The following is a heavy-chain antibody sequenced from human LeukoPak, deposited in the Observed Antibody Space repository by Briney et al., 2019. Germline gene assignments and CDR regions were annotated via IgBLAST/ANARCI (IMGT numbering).Heavy chain of an antibody. J-gene: IGHJ6*02. V-gene: IGHV1-46*01. D-gene: IGHD3-10*01. CDR2: INPSGVTT. CDR3: ARVNRENVFGVSMDV. Sequence: ASVKVSCKASGYTFTSYDMHWVRQAPGQGLEWMGIINPSGVTTTYAQKFQGRVTMTRDTSTSTVYVELSSLKSEDTAVYYCARVNRENVFGVSMDVWGQGTTVTVSS. CDR1: GYTFTSYD.